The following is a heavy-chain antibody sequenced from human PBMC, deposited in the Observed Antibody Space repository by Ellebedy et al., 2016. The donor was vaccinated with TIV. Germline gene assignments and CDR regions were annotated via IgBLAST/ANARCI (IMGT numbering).Heavy chain of an antibody. D-gene: IGHD1-20*01. CDR1: GGSFSGYY. J-gene: IGHJ4*02. CDR3: ARSYTWNDLFDY. Sequence: SETLSLXCAVYGGSFSGYYWSWIRQTPGKGLEWIGSISYYGNTNYNPSLKSRVTISVDTSKNQFSLNLSSVTAADTAVYFCARSYTWNDLFDYWGQGTLVTVSS. V-gene: IGHV4-34*11. CDR2: ISYYGNT.